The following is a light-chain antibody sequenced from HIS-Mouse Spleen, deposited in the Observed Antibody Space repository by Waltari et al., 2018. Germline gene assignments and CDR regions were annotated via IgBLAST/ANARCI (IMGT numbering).Light chain of an antibody. J-gene: IGKJ4*01. V-gene: IGKV3-20*01. CDR2: GAS. Sequence: EIVLTQSPGTLSLSPRERATLSCRASQSVSSSYLAWYQQKPGQAPRLLIYGASSRDTGIPDRFSGSGSGTDFTLTISRLEPEDFAVYYCQQYGSSSALTFGGGTKVEIK. CDR1: QSVSSSY. CDR3: QQYGSSSALT.